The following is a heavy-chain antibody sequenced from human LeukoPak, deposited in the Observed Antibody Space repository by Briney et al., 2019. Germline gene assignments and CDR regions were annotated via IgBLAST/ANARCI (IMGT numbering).Heavy chain of an antibody. J-gene: IGHJ4*02. D-gene: IGHD3-22*01. V-gene: IGHV3-21*04. CDR1: GFTFSSYA. CDR3: AKDPGTYNYDSSYYTG. Sequence: GGSLRLSCAASGFTFSSYAMSWVRQAPGKGLEWVSSISSSSSYIYYADSVKGRFTISRDNAKNSLYLQMNSLRAEDTAVYYCAKDPGTYNYDSSYYTGWGQGTLVTVSS. CDR2: ISSSSSYI.